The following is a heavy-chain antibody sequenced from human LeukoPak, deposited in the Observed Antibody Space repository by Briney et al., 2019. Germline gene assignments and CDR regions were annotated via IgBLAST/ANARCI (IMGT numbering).Heavy chain of an antibody. D-gene: IGHD3-22*01. CDR3: ARDTHTMIENWFDP. V-gene: IGHV3-30*03. J-gene: IGHJ5*02. CDR2: ISYDGSNK. Sequence: PGGSLRLSCAASGFTFMSYAMHWVRQAPGKGLEWMAVISYDGSNKYYVDSVKGRFTISRDNSKNTLYLQMNSLRSEDTAVYYCARDTHTMIENWFDPWGQGTLVTVSS. CDR1: GFTFMSYA.